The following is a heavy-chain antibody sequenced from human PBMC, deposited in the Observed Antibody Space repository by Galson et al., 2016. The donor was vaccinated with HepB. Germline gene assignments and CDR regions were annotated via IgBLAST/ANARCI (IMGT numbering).Heavy chain of an antibody. CDR1: GFTFSDYA. D-gene: IGHD4-11*01. Sequence: SLRLSCAASGFTFSDYAMSWVRQAPGKGLEWVSGISGNGGRTYYADSVEGRFTISRDNSKNTLYLQMNSLRAADTAVYYCARWFSNYVGETWYHHHYYYYMDVWGKGTTVTVSS. V-gene: IGHV3-23*01. CDR3: ARWFSNYVGETWYHHHYYYYMDV. CDR2: ISGNGGRT. J-gene: IGHJ6*03.